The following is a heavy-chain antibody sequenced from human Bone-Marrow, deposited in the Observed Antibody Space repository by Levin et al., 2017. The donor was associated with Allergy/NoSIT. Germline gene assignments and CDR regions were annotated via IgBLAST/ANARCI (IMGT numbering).Heavy chain of an antibody. Sequence: GESLKISCAASGFTFNNHPMHWVRQAPGKGLEWVAVTSYNGRNTYYSDSVQGRFIISRDNSNNTVSLEMNNLRAEDTALYYCARGRTTTMGTWFDPWGQGTLVTVSS. V-gene: IGHV3-30*04. CDR3: ARGRTTTMGTWFDP. CDR1: GFTFNNHP. J-gene: IGHJ5*02. CDR2: TSYNGRNT. D-gene: IGHD5-18*01.